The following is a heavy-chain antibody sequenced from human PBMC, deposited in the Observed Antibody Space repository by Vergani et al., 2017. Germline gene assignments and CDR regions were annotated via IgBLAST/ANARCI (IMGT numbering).Heavy chain of an antibody. CDR1: GFSVSNSG. CDR3: ANEGSANRIRGWLEH. CDR2: IQYDGSDI. V-gene: IGHV3-30*02. D-gene: IGHD3-10*01. J-gene: IGHJ4*02. Sequence: QVQLVESGGGVVQPGGSLRLSCVASGFSVSNSGMHWVRQTPGKGLEWVAFIQYDGSDIFYADFVEGRFTISRDNSKNSLYLQMRSLRFDDTAVYYCANEGSANRIRGWLEHWGQGALVTVSS.